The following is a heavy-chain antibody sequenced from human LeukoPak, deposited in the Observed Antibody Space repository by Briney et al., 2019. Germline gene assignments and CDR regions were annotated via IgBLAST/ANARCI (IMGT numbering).Heavy chain of an antibody. V-gene: IGHV3-64*01. CDR3: ARDSVTSGWSDFDY. CDR1: GFTFSSYA. CDR2: IYGNGGGT. Sequence: PGGSLRLSCAASGFTFSSYAMSWVRQAPGKGLEYVSGIYGNGGGTNYANSVKGRFTISRDNSRNTLYLQMGSLRVEDMAVYYCARDSVTSGWSDFDYWGQGTLVTVFS. D-gene: IGHD6-19*01. J-gene: IGHJ4*02.